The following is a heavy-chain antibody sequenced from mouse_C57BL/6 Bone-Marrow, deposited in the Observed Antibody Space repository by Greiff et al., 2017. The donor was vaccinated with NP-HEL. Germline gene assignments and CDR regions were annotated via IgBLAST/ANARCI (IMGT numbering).Heavy chain of an antibody. CDR2: IYPSDSET. J-gene: IGHJ2*01. CDR3: ARDEDGYYAGFDY. D-gene: IGHD2-3*01. Sequence: QVQLQQPGAELVRPGSSVKLSCKASGYTFTSYWMHWVKQRPIQGLEWIGNIYPSDSETHYNQKFKDKATLTADKSSSTAYMQLSSLTSEDSAVYYCARDEDGYYAGFDYWGQGTTLTVSS. V-gene: IGHV1-52*01. CDR1: GYTFTSYW.